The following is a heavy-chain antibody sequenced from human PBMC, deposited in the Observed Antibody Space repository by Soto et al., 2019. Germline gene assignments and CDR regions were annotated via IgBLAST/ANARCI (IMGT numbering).Heavy chain of an antibody. J-gene: IGHJ5*02. CDR1: GGSISSGGYY. CDR3: ARDRGSGSKYNWFDP. Sequence: SETLTLTCTVSGGSISSGGYYWSWIRQHPGKGLEWIGYIYYSGSTYYNPSLKSRVTISVDTSKNQFSLKLSSVTAADTAVYYCARDRGSGSKYNWFDPWGQGTLVTVSS. CDR2: IYYSGST. D-gene: IGHD3-10*01. V-gene: IGHV4-31*03.